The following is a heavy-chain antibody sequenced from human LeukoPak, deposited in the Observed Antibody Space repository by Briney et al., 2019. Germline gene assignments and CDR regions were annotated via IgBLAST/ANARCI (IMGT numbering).Heavy chain of an antibody. J-gene: IGHJ6*02. CDR3: ARVGSSSWYGHYYYGMDV. CDR2: IYTNGDT. V-gene: IGHV4-59*11. CDR1: GGPITSHF. D-gene: IGHD6-13*01. Sequence: SETLSLTCTVSGGPITSHFWSWIRQPPGEGLEWIGYIYTNGDTSSNPSLKSRVSMSVDMSKSQFSLRLTSVTSADTAVYYCARVGSSSWYGHYYYGMDVWGQGTTVTVSS.